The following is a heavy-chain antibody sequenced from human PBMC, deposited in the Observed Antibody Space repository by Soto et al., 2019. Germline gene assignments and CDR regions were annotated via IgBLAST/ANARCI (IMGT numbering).Heavy chain of an antibody. CDR3: ARSPAAAATYYFDY. D-gene: IGHD6-13*01. CDR1: GFTVSSNY. CDR2: IYSGGST. Sequence: GGSLRLSCAASGFTVSSNYMSWVRQAPGKGLEWVSVIYSGGSTYYADSVKGRFTISRDNSKNTLYLQMNSLRAEDTAVYYCARSPAAAATYYFDYWGQGPLGTVS. V-gene: IGHV3-53*01. J-gene: IGHJ4*02.